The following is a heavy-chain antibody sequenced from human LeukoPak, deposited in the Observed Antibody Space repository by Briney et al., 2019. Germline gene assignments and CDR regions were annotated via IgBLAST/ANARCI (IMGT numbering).Heavy chain of an antibody. CDR2: ICNSGST. CDR3: ASSYCSSTSCYAAY. CDR1: GGSISSSNYC. V-gene: IGHV4-39*01. J-gene: IGHJ4*02. Sequence: PSETLSLTCSVSGGSISSSNYCWGWTRQPPGKGLEWIGNICNSGSTYFNPSLKSRVTISVDTSKNQFSLKLSSVTAADTAVYYCASSYCSSTSCYAAYWGQGTLVTVSS. D-gene: IGHD2-2*01.